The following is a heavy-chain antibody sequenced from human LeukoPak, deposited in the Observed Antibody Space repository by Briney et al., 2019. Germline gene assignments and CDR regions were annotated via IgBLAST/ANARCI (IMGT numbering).Heavy chain of an antibody. V-gene: IGHV4-59*01. J-gene: IGHJ4*02. CDR3: ATLTGTTYPYYFDF. CDR1: GASIRHYY. D-gene: IGHD1-20*01. Sequence: SETLSLTCTVYGASIRHYYWSRIRQPPGKGLEWIGNLYHSGSPNYNPSLKSRVTISIDTAKNQFSLRLRSVTAADTAVYYCATLTGTTYPYYFDFWGQATLVTVSS. CDR2: LYHSGSP.